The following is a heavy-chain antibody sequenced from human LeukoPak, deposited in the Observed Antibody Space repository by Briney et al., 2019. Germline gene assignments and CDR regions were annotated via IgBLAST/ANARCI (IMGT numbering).Heavy chain of an antibody. CDR1: GGTFSSYA. J-gene: IGHJ4*02. CDR3: ARVAIRYSGSYSALDC. V-gene: IGHV1-69*05. CDR2: IIPIFGTA. Sequence: GASVKVSCKASGGTFSSYAISWVRQAPGQGLEWMGGIIPIFGTANYAQKFQGRVTITTDESTSTAYMELSSLRSEDTAVYYCARVAIRYSGSYSALDCWGQGTLVTVSS. D-gene: IGHD1-26*01.